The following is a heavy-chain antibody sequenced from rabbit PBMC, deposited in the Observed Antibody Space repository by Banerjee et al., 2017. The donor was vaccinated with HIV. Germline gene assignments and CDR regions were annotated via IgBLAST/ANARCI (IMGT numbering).Heavy chain of an antibody. CDR3: ARGYYSSGWGWDL. CDR1: GFDFSSYG. Sequence: QLVESGGGLVQPGGSLKLSCKASGFDFSSYGVSWVRQAPGKGLEWIEYIDPVFGSTLYADWVKGRFTISSADAQNTVSLQMNSLTAADTATYFCARGYYSSGWGWDLWGPGTLVTVS. CDR2: IDPVFGST. J-gene: IGHJ4*01. V-gene: IGHV1S47*01. D-gene: IGHD4-1*01.